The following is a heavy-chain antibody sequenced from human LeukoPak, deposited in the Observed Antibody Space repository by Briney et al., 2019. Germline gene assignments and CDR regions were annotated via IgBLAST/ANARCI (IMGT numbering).Heavy chain of an antibody. CDR2: INHSGST. CDR1: GGSFSGYY. CDR3: ARTKRGFYFDY. V-gene: IGHV4-34*01. J-gene: IGHJ4*02. D-gene: IGHD3-10*01. Sequence: PSETLSLTCAVYGGSFSGYYWSWIRQPPGKGLEWIGEINHSGSTNYNPSLKSRVTISVDTSKNQFFLKLSSVTAADTAVYYCARTKRGFYFDYWGQGTLVTVSS.